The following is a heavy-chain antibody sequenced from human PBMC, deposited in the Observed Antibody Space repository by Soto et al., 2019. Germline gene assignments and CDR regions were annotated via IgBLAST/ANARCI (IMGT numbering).Heavy chain of an antibody. CDR3: AKDVQGGVDTAMVNLNFDY. CDR2: ISGSGGST. V-gene: IGHV3-23*01. D-gene: IGHD5-18*01. Sequence: GGSLRLSCVASGFTFSSYAMSWVRQAPGKGLEWVSAISGSGGSTYYADSVKGRFTISRDNSKNTLYLQMNSLRAEDTAVYYCAKDVQGGVDTAMVNLNFDYWGQGTLVTVSS. CDR1: GFTFSSYA. J-gene: IGHJ4*02.